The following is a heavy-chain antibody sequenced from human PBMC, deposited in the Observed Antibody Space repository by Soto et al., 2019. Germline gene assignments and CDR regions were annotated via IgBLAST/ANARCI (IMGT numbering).Heavy chain of an antibody. CDR2: INHSGST. Sequence: QVQLQQWGAGLLKPSETLSLTCAVYGGSFSGYYWTWIRQPPGTGLEWIGEINHSGSTNYNPSLTSRVTISVDTSKNQSSPQLTSVTAADTAVYYWARDKITGLFDYWGQGTLVTVSS. D-gene: IGHD2-8*02. CDR1: GGSFSGYY. J-gene: IGHJ4*02. V-gene: IGHV4-34*01. CDR3: ARDKITGLFDY.